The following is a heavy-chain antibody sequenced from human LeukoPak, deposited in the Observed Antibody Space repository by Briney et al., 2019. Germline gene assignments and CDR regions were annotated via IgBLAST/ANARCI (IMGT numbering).Heavy chain of an antibody. CDR3: ARATKSPYSSRGGFLDY. J-gene: IGHJ4*02. CDR2: IYYSGST. CDR1: GGSISSYY. D-gene: IGHD6-13*01. V-gene: IGHV4-59*01. Sequence: SETLSLTCTVSGGSISSYYWSWIRQPPGKGLEWIGYIYYSGSTNYNPSLKSRVTISVDTSKNQFSLKLSSVTAADTAVYYCARATKSPYSSRGGFLDYWGQGTLVTVSS.